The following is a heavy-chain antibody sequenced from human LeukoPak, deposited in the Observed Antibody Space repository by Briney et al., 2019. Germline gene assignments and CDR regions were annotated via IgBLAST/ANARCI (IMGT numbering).Heavy chain of an antibody. CDR1: AFTFANYA. V-gene: IGHV3-9*01. D-gene: IGHD5-24*01. J-gene: IGHJ4*02. CDR2: MRWNSGKI. CDR3: AKYAGGDNWGELDY. Sequence: GGSLRLSCAASAFTFANYAMHCVRQAAGRGLEWVSAMRWNSGKIGYEDPVKGRFTSSSDNAKNSLYLQMNSLRTEDRALYYCAKYAGGDNWGELDYWGQGTLVTVSS.